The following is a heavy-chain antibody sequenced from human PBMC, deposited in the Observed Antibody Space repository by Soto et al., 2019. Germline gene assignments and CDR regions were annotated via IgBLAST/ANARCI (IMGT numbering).Heavy chain of an antibody. CDR3: ARLVPAAISNYYYYGMDV. J-gene: IGHJ6*02. V-gene: IGHV4-34*01. D-gene: IGHD2-2*01. Sequence: SETLSLTCAVYGGSFSGYYWSWIRQPPGKGLEWIGEINHSGSTNYNPSLKSRVTISVDTSKNQFSLKLSSVTAADTAVYYCARLVPAAISNYYYYGMDVWGQGTTVTGSS. CDR1: GGSFSGYY. CDR2: INHSGST.